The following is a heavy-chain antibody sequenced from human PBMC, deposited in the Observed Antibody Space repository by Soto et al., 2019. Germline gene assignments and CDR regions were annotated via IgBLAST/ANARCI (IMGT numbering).Heavy chain of an antibody. J-gene: IGHJ5*02. Sequence: ASVKVSCKASGYTFTSYGISWVRQALGQGLEWMGWISAYNGNTNYAQKLQGRVTMTTDTSTSTAYMELRSLRSDDTAVYYCARAGGNWGYSSSWPWGQGTLVTVSS. V-gene: IGHV1-18*01. CDR2: ISAYNGNT. CDR3: ARAGGNWGYSSSWP. D-gene: IGHD6-13*01. CDR1: GYTFTSYG.